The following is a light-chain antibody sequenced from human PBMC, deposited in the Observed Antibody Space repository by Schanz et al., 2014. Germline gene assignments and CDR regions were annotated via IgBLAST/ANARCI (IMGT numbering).Light chain of an antibody. V-gene: IGLV3-1*01. CDR1: KLGNKY. CDR2: QHS. Sequence: VLTQPPSVSVSPGQTASITCSGHKLGNKYVCWYQQRSGQSPVLVINQHSKRPSGVPDRFSGSKSGNTASLTISGLQTEDDADYYCSSYTSSSTHVVFGGGTKLTVL. J-gene: IGLJ2*01. CDR3: SSYTSSSTHVV.